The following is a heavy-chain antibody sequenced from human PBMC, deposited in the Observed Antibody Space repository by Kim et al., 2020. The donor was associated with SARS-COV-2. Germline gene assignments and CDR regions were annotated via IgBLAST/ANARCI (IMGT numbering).Heavy chain of an antibody. D-gene: IGHD1-26*01. J-gene: IGHJ4*02. V-gene: IGHV3-48*01. Sequence: SSITTLSYAESVKGRFTISRDNVKNSLYLQMNSLRAEDTAVYYCAGRLDYWGQGTLVTVSS. CDR2: SSITTL. CDR3: AGRLDY.